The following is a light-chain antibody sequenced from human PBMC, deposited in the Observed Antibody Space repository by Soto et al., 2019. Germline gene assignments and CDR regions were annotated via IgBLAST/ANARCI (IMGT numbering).Light chain of an antibody. CDR1: SSDVGAYNY. CDR2: DVS. Sequence: QSALTQPASLFGSPGQSITISCTGTSSDVGAYNYDSWYQQYPGEAPKVIIYDVSHRPAGVSNRFSGSKSGNTASLTISGLQTQDEADYYCSPYTSATTYVFGTGTTVTV. V-gene: IGLV2-14*01. CDR3: SPYTSATTYV. J-gene: IGLJ1*01.